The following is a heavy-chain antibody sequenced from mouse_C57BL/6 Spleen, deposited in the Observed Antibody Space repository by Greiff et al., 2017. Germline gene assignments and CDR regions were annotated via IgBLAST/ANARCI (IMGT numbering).Heavy chain of an antibody. D-gene: IGHD2-4*01. Sequence: QVQLQQSGAELVRPGTSVKVSCKASGYAFTNYLIEWVKQRPGQGLEWIGVINPGSGGTNYNEKFKGKATLTADKSSSTAYMQLSSLTSEDSAFYFCARGTMITTRYFDYWGQGTTLTVSS. V-gene: IGHV1-54*01. CDR3: ARGTMITTRYFDY. J-gene: IGHJ2*01. CDR1: GYAFTNYL. CDR2: INPGSGGT.